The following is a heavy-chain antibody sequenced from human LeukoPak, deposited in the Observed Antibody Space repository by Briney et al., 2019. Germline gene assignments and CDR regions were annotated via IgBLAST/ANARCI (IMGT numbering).Heavy chain of an antibody. CDR2: ISSSSSYI. V-gene: IGHV3-21*01. CDR1: GFTFSSFS. D-gene: IGHD3-10*01. Sequence: GESLRLSCAASGFTFSSFSMNWVRQAPEKGLEWVSSISSSSSYIYYADSVKGRFTISRDNARNSLYLQMNSLGVEDTAVYYCVRDSGSGNQWYYFDYWGQGTLVTVSS. J-gene: IGHJ4*02. CDR3: VRDSGSGNQWYYFDY.